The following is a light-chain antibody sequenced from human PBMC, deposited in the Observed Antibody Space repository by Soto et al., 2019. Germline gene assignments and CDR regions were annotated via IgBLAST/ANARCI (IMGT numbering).Light chain of an antibody. CDR1: QDIGTY. J-gene: IGKJ5*01. V-gene: IGKV1-8*01. CDR2: DAS. CDR3: QQRSNWLEIT. Sequence: AIRMTQSPSSFSASTGDRVSITCRATQDIGTYLAWYQQIPGKAPKLLIYDASTLQTGVPSRFSGSGSGTDFTLTISSLEPEDFAVYYCQQRSNWLEITFGQGTRLEIK.